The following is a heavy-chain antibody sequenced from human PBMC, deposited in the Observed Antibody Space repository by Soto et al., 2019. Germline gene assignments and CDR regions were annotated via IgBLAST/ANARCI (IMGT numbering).Heavy chain of an antibody. CDR2: ISGSGGST. J-gene: IGHJ4*02. D-gene: IGHD6-13*01. CDR3: AKDPTYSSWGFDY. V-gene: IGHV3-23*01. Sequence: EVQLLESGGGLVQPGGSLRLSCAASGFTFSSYAMSWVRQAPGKGLEWVSAISGSGGSTYYADSVKGRFTISRDNSKNPLYLQMNSLRAEDTAVYYCAKDPTYSSWGFDYWGQGTLVTVSS. CDR1: GFTFSSYA.